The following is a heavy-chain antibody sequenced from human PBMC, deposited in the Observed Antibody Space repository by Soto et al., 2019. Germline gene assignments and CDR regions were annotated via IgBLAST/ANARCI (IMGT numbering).Heavy chain of an antibody. D-gene: IGHD2-2*01. CDR2: IYYSGGA. CDR1: GGSISSSNYH. V-gene: IGHV4-39*01. Sequence: SETLSLTCTVSGGSISSSNYHWGWIRQPPGKGLEWIATIYYSGGAYYNPSLKSRVTISVDTSKNQFSLKLSSVTAADTAVYYCARRLGYCTSTSCSFWFDPWGQGTLVTVS. J-gene: IGHJ5*02. CDR3: ARRLGYCTSTSCSFWFDP.